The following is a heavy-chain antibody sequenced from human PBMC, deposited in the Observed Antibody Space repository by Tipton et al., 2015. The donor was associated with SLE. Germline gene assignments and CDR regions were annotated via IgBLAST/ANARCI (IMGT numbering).Heavy chain of an antibody. D-gene: IGHD5-24*01. V-gene: IGHV4-31*03. CDR3: ARVMGPGQAFDI. CDR2: IYYSGST. Sequence: TLSLTCTVSGGSISGGRYYCSWIRQHPGKGLEWIGCIYYSGSTYYNPSLESRVTISVDTSNNQFSLKLTSVTAADTAVYYCARVMGPGQAFDIWGQGTMVTVSS. CDR1: GGSISGGRYY. J-gene: IGHJ3*02.